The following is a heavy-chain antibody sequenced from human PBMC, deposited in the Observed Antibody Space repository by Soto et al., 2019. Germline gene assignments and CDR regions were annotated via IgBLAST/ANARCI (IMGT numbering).Heavy chain of an antibody. J-gene: IGHJ3*02. V-gene: IGHV3-30*03. CDR2: ITIDGSRK. CDR1: GFSFSTSD. Sequence: QVQLEESGGGVVQPGRSLRLSCVASGFSFSTSDMHWVRQAPGKGLEWVAHITIDGSRKDYADSVKGRFTVSRENSKNTVYLQINSLRPDETALYYCTRGPTHCAFDIWGQGTMVNVSS. CDR3: TRGPTHCAFDI.